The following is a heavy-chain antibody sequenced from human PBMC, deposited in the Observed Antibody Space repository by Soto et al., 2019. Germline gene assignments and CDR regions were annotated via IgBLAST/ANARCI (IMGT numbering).Heavy chain of an antibody. D-gene: IGHD3-10*01. CDR3: ARGVGRTVRGVNLYYYYAMDV. CDR2: IIPISGTP. Sequence: QVQLVQSGDEVKTPGSSVKVSCKASGGSFTTYSISWVRQAPGQGLEWMGGIIPISGTPNYAQKFQGRVTITADKYTTTAYMELNSLRFEDTAVYYCARGVGRTVRGVNLYYYYAMDVWGQGTTVTVPS. CDR1: GGSFTTYS. V-gene: IGHV1-69*06. J-gene: IGHJ6*02.